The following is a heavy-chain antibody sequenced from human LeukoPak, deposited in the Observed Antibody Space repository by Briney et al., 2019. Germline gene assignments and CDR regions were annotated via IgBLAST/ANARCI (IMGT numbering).Heavy chain of an antibody. CDR3: AGLRLGELFPLLDY. D-gene: IGHD3-16*01. CDR1: GGPISSSSYY. CDR2: IYYSGST. J-gene: IGHJ4*02. V-gene: IGHV4-39*07. Sequence: PSQTLSLTCTVSGGPISSSSYYWGWIRQPPGKGLEWIGSIYYSGSTYYNPSLKSRVTISVDTSKNQFSLKLSSVTAADTAVYYCAGLRLGELFPLLDYWGQGTLVTVSS.